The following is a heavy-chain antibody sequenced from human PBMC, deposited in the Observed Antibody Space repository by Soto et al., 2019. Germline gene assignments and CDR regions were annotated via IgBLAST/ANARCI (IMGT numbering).Heavy chain of an antibody. V-gene: IGHV4-34*01. CDR2: INHSGST. Sequence: SETLSLTCAVYGGSFSGYYWSWIRQPPGKGLEWIGEINHSGSTNYNPSLKSRVTISVDTSKNQFSLKLSSVTAADTAVYYCARASSTSCYLDYWGKGTLVTVSS. CDR3: ARASSTSCYLDY. J-gene: IGHJ4*02. D-gene: IGHD2-2*01. CDR1: GGSFSGYY.